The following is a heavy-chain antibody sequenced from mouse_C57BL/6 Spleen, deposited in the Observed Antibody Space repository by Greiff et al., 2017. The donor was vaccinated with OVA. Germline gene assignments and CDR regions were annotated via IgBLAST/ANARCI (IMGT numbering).Heavy chain of an antibody. CDR2: ISSGSSTI. V-gene: IGHV5-17*01. J-gene: IGHJ4*01. D-gene: IGHD3-3*01. Sequence: EVHLVESGGGLVKPGGSLKLSCAASGFTFSDYGMHWVRQAPEKGLEWVAYISSGSSTIYYADTVKGRFTISRDNAKNTLFLQMTSLRSEDTAMYYCARPNWDRDYAMDYWGQGTSVTVSS. CDR1: GFTFSDYG. CDR3: ARPNWDRDYAMDY.